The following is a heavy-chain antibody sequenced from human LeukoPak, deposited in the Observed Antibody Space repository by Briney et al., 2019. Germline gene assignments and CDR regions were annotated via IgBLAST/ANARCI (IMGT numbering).Heavy chain of an antibody. V-gene: IGHV4-34*01. J-gene: IGHJ6*03. CDR2: INHSGST. Sequence: SETLSLTCDVYGGSFSGYYWSWIRQRPEKGREWIGEINHSGSTNYNPSLKSRVTISVDTSKNQFSLKLSSVTAADTAVYYCARETSQKGAHYMDVWGKGTTITISS. D-gene: IGHD3-16*01. CDR3: ARETSQKGAHYMDV. CDR1: GGSFSGYY.